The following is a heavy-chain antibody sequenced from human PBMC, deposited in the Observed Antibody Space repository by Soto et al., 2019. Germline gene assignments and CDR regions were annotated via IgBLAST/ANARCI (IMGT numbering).Heavy chain of an antibody. CDR2: INPNSGGT. Sequence: QVQLVQSGAEVKKPGASVKVSCKASGYTFTGYYMHWVRQAPGQGLEWMGWINPNSGGTNYAQKFQGWVTMTRDTSISTAYMELSRLRSDDTAVYYCARGVAAPVEGGRFDYWGQGTLVTVSS. V-gene: IGHV1-2*04. CDR3: ARGVAAPVEGGRFDY. J-gene: IGHJ4*02. CDR1: GYTFTGYY. D-gene: IGHD6-13*01.